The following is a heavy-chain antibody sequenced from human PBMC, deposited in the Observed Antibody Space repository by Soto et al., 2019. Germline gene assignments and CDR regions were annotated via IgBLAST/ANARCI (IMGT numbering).Heavy chain of an antibody. CDR2: INHSGST. V-gene: IGHV4-34*01. CDR3: ARGRTVYFYDSSGYYLHY. J-gene: IGHJ4*02. D-gene: IGHD3-22*01. CDR1: GGSFSGYY. Sequence: PSETLSLTCAVYGGSFSGYYWSWIRQPPGKGLEWIGEINHSGSTNYNPSLKSRATISVDTSKNQFSLKLSSVTAADTAVYYCARGRTVYFYDSSGYYLHYWGQGTLVTVSS.